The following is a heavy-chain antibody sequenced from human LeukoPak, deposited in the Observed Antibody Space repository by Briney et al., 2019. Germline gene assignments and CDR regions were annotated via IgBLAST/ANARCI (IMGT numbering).Heavy chain of an antibody. CDR3: ARDAAVAETFYYYYYYMDV. V-gene: IGHV1-46*01. CDR2: INPSGGST. CDR1: GYTFTSYY. Sequence: ASVKVSCKASGYTFTSYYMHWVRQAPGQGLEWMGIINPSGGSTSYAQKFQGRVTMTRDMSTSTVYTELSSLRSEDTAVYYCARDAAVAETFYYYYYYMDVWGKGTTVTVSS. D-gene: IGHD6-19*01. J-gene: IGHJ6*03.